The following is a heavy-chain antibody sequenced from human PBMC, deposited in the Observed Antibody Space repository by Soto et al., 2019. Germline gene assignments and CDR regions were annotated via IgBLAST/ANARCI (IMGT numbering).Heavy chain of an antibody. CDR2: IGSAGDT. Sequence: GGSLRLSCAASGFTFSGSDMHWVRQATGEGLEWVSGIGSAGDTFYLDSVKGRFTISRDNAKNSMYLHMNSLRAGDTAVYYCARGIFNGYGGFYYFDYWGQGTLVTVSS. CDR3: ARGIFNGYGGFYYFDY. CDR1: GFTFSGSD. D-gene: IGHD5-18*01. J-gene: IGHJ4*02. V-gene: IGHV3-13*04.